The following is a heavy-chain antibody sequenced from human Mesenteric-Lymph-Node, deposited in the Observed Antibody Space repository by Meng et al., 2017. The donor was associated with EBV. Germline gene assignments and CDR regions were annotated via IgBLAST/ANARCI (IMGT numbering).Heavy chain of an antibody. J-gene: IGHJ4*02. Sequence: GQLTESGPGLVKPSATLSLTCTVSGGSVSSSNFYWSWIRQPPGKGLEWIGNIYYSGTSNYNPSLKSRVAISLDTSKNQFSLNLSSLTAADTAMYYCARVNCSNIVCPFDSWGQGTLVTVSS. V-gene: IGHV4-61*01. CDR3: ARVNCSNIVCPFDS. D-gene: IGHD2-2*01. CDR2: IYYSGTS. CDR1: GGSVSSSNFY.